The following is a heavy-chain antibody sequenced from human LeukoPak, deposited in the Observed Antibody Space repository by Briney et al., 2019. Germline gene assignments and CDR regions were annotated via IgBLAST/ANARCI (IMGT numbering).Heavy chain of an antibody. Sequence: GGSLRLSCAASGFTFSSYAMHWVRQAPGKGLEWVAVISYDGSNKYYADSVKGRFTISRDNSKNTLYLQMNSLRAEDTAVYYCARAVPDYYDSSGYYRLEWDPSGFDYWGQGTLVTVSS. V-gene: IGHV3-30-3*01. CDR2: ISYDGSNK. J-gene: IGHJ4*02. CDR3: ARAVPDYYDSSGYYRLEWDPSGFDY. CDR1: GFTFSSYA. D-gene: IGHD3-22*01.